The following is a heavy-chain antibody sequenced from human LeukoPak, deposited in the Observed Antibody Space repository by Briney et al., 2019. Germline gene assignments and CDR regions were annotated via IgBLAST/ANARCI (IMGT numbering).Heavy chain of an antibody. D-gene: IGHD6-13*01. V-gene: IGHV4-39*07. CDR3: ARPNIAAAGTGPWFDP. J-gene: IGHJ5*02. CDR2: IYYSGST. Sequence: SETLSLTCTVSGGSISSSSYYWGWIRQPPGKGLEWIGSIYYSGSTYYNPSLKGRVTISVDTSKNQFSLKLSSVTAADTAVYYCARPNIAAAGTGPWFDPWGQGTLVTVSS. CDR1: GGSISSSSYY.